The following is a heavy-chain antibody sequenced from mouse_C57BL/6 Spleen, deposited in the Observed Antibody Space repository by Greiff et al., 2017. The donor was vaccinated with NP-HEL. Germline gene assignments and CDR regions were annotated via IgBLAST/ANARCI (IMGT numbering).Heavy chain of an antibody. J-gene: IGHJ2*01. CDR1: GFTFSSYG. V-gene: IGHV5-6*01. CDR3: ASHYDYDEVSYYFDY. D-gene: IGHD2-4*01. CDR2: ISSGGSYT. Sequence: VQLKQSGGDLVKPGGSLKLSCAASGFTFSSYGMSWVRQTPDKRLEWVATISSGGSYTYYPDSVKGRFTISRDNAKNTQYLQMSSLKSEDTAMYYCASHYDYDEVSYYFDYWGQGTTLTVSS.